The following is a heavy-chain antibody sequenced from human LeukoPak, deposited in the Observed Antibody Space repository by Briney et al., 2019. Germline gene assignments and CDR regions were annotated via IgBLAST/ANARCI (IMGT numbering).Heavy chain of an antibody. D-gene: IGHD1-26*01. CDR3: ARSPQWELPDY. CDR2: ISSSGSSI. J-gene: IGHJ4*02. V-gene: IGHV3-11*04. Sequence: PGGSLRLSCAASEFTFSDYYMSWIRQAPGKGLEWIAYISSSGSSIQYAESVRGRFTISRDNAKTSLYLQMNSLRAEDTSVYYCARSPQWELPDYWGQGTLVTVSP. CDR1: EFTFSDYY.